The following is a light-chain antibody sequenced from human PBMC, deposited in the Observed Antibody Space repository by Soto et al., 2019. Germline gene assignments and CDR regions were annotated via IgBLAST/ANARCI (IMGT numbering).Light chain of an antibody. J-gene: IGKJ2*01. CDR3: QQLNSYRYT. CDR1: QSISDS. CDR2: DAS. Sequence: DIQLSQSPSTLSASVGDRVTITCRASQSISDSLAWFQQKPGKAPRLLIYDASTLQSGVPSRFSGSGSGTDFTLTISSLQPEDFATYYCQQLNSYRYTFGQGTKVDIK. V-gene: IGKV1-5*01.